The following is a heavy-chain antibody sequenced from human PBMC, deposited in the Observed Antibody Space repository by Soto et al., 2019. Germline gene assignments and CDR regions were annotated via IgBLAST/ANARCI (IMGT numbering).Heavy chain of an antibody. J-gene: IGHJ4*02. CDR1: GGSLSDSNW. CDR3: ASFTGTYYFDF. CDR2: ISHTGST. Sequence: QMQLQESGPGLVKPSGTLSLTCAVSGGSLSDSNWWSWVRQPPGQGLEWIGEISHTGSTNYNPSLQSRVTLSVDKSKNHFSLNLKSVTAADTAVYYCASFTGTYYFDFWGPGTLVTVAS. V-gene: IGHV4-4*02. D-gene: IGHD2-8*02.